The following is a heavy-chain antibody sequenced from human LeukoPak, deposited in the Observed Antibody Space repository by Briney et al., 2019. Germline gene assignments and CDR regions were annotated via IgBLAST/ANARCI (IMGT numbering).Heavy chain of an antibody. CDR1: GGSFSGYY. Sequence: SETLSLTCAVYGGSFSGYYWSWIRQPPGKGLEWIGEINHSGSTNYNPSLKSRVTISVDTSKNQFSLKLSSVTAADTAVYYCARAKVATISNWFDPWGQGTLVTVSS. CDR2: INHSGST. CDR3: ARAKVATISNWFDP. J-gene: IGHJ5*02. V-gene: IGHV4-34*01. D-gene: IGHD5-12*01.